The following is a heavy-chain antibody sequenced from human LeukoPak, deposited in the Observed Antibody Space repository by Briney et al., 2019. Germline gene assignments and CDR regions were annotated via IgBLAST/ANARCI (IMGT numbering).Heavy chain of an antibody. CDR1: GYSFTAFY. Sequence: ASVKVSFKASGYSFTAFYIHWVRQAPGQGLEWMGWIHPRSGETNYAYKFRGRVAMTRDTSISTTYMDLGSLGSDDTAVYYCARDGEYGTGSYYRGCFDYWGQGTLVTVSS. D-gene: IGHD3-10*01. J-gene: IGHJ4*02. V-gene: IGHV1-2*02. CDR2: IHPRSGET. CDR3: ARDGEYGTGSYYRGCFDY.